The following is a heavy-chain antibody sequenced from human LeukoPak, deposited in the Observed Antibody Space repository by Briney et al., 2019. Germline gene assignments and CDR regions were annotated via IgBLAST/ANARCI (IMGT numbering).Heavy chain of an antibody. J-gene: IGHJ4*02. D-gene: IGHD6-13*01. Sequence: ASVKVSRKASGYTFTTTYISWVRQAPGQGLEWMGWISAYNVNTNYAQMLQGRVTMTTDTSTSTAYMELRSLRSDDTAVYYCAREAAAGTYGYWGQGTLVTVSS. CDR3: AREAAAGTYGY. V-gene: IGHV1-18*01. CDR2: ISAYNVNT. CDR1: GYTFTTTY.